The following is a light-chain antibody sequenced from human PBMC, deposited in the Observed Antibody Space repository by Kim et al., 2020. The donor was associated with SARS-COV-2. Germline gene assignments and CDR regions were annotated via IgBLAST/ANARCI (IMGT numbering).Light chain of an antibody. J-gene: IGLJ2*01. V-gene: IGLV3-1*01. CDR1: KLGDKY. CDR2: QDT. Sequence: SYELTQPPSVSVSPRQTASITCSGDKLGDKYASWYQQKPGQSPVLVIYQDTKRPSGIPERFSGSNSGNTATLTISGTQAMDEADYYCQAWDSSTEVFGGGTQLTVL. CDR3: QAWDSSTEV.